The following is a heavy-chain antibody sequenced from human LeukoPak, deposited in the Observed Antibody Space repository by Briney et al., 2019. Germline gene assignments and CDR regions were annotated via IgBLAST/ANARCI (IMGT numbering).Heavy chain of an antibody. J-gene: IGHJ6*03. Sequence: GGSLRLSCAASGFTFSSYGMHWVRQAPGKGLEWVAFIRYDGSNKYYADSVKGRFTISRDNSKNTLYLQMNSLRAEDTAVYYCAKTAAASYYYYYMDVWGKGTTVTVS. CDR3: AKTAAASYYYYYMDV. CDR2: IRYDGSNK. V-gene: IGHV3-30*02. CDR1: GFTFSSYG. D-gene: IGHD2-2*01.